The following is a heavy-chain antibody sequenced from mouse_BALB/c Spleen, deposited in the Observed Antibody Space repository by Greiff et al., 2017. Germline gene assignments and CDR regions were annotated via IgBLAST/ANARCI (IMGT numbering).Heavy chain of an antibody. CDR3: ARGGYGNYGRFAY. Sequence: VQLQQSGPELVKPGASVKMSCKASGYTFTSYVMHWVRQKPGQGLEWIGYINPYNDGTKYHEKFKGKATLTSDKSSSTAYMELSSLTSEDSAVYYCARGGYGNYGRFAYWGQGTLVTVSA. D-gene: IGHD2-10*02. V-gene: IGHV1-14*01. CDR2: INPYNDGT. J-gene: IGHJ3*01. CDR1: GYTFTSYV.